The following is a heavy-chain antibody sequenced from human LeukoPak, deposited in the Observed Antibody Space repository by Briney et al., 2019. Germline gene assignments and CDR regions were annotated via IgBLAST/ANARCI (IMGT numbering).Heavy chain of an antibody. CDR3: AKVGPLTYYDILTGYRKDYYFDY. CDR1: GFTFSSYG. D-gene: IGHD3-9*01. V-gene: IGHV3-23*01. CDR2: ISGSGGST. J-gene: IGHJ4*02. Sequence: PGGSLRLSCAASGFTFSSYGMSWVRQAPGKGLEWVSAISGSGGSTYYADSVKGRFTISRDNSKNTLYLQMNSLRAEDTAVYYCAKVGPLTYYDILTGYRKDYYFDYWGQGTLVTVSS.